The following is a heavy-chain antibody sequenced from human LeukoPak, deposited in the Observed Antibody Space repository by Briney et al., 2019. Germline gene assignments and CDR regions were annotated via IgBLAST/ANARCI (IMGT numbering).Heavy chain of an antibody. D-gene: IGHD6-19*01. Sequence: GGSLRLSCAASGFTFSDYYMSWIRQAPGKGLEWVSYISSSGSTIYYADSVKGRFTISRDNAKNSLYLQMNSLRAEDTAVYYCATIKKGLAVAGPFNYWGQGTLVTVSS. V-gene: IGHV3-11*04. CDR1: GFTFSDYY. J-gene: IGHJ4*02. CDR2: ISSSGSTI. CDR3: ATIKKGLAVAGPFNY.